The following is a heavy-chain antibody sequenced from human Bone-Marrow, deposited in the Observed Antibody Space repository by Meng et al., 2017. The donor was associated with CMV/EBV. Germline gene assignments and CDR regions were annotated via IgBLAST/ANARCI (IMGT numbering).Heavy chain of an antibody. J-gene: IGHJ4*02. CDR2: NSAYNGNT. V-gene: IGHV1-18*01. CDR3: ARGGGSYRVDDY. D-gene: IGHD1-26*01. CDR1: GYTFTSYG. Sequence: ASVKDFCKASGYTFTSYGISRVRQAPGQGLEWMGWNSAYNGNTNYAQKLQGRVTMTTDTSTSTAYMELRSLRTADTAVYYCARGGGSYRVDDYWGQGTLVTVSS.